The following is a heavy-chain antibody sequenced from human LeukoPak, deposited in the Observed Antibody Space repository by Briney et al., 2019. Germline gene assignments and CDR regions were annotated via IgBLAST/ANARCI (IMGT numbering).Heavy chain of an antibody. CDR1: GYTFTGYY. V-gene: IGHV1-2*04. CDR3: ARDLGRGAVANFVFDY. CDR2: INPNSGGT. Sequence: ASVKVSCKASGYTFTGYYMHWVRQAPGQGLEWMGWINPNSGGTNYAQKFQGWVTMTRDTSISTAYMELSRLRSDDTAVYYCARDLGRGAVANFVFDYWGQGTLVTVSS. J-gene: IGHJ4*02. D-gene: IGHD6-19*01.